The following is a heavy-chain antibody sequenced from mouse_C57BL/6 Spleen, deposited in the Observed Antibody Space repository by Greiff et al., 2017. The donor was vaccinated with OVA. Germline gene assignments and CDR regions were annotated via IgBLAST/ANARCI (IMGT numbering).Heavy chain of an antibody. CDR2: IRSKSSNFAT. CDR1: GFTFNTYA. Sequence: EVQLVESGGGLVQPKGSLKLSCAASGFTFNTYAMHWVRQAPGKGLEWVARIRSKSSNFATYYADSVKDRFTISRDDSQSMLYLQMSNLKTEDTAKYCCVRAADYHWYFDVWGTGTTVTVSS. J-gene: IGHJ1*03. CDR3: VRAADYHWYFDV. V-gene: IGHV10-3*01. D-gene: IGHD2-4*01.